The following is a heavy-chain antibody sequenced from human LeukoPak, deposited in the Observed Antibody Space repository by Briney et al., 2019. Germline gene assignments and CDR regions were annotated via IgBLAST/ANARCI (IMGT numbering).Heavy chain of an antibody. V-gene: IGHV6-1*01. CDR3: VREYSSTFDY. CDR2: TYYRSKWYN. D-gene: IGHD6-13*01. J-gene: IGHJ4*02. Sequence: SQSLSLTCAISGDSVSTNSAAWNWIRQSPWRGLEWLGRTYYRSKWYNAYAVSVKSRITINPDTSKNQLSLHLNSVSPGDTAVYYCVREYSSTFDYWGQGTLVTVSS. CDR1: GDSVSTNSAA.